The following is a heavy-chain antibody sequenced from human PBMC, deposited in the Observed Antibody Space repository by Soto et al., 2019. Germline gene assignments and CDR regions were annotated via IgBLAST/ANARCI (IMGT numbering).Heavy chain of an antibody. CDR1: GGSFSGYY. D-gene: IGHD2-2*01. V-gene: IGHV4-34*01. CDR2: INHSGST. J-gene: IGHJ4*02. CDR3: ARGRGVVPAAMFDY. Sequence: SETLSLTCAVYGGSFSGYYWSWIRQPPGKGLEWIGEINHSGSTNYNPSLKSRVTIPVDTSKNQFSLKLSSVTAADTAVYYCARGRGVVPAAMFDYWGQGTLVTVSS.